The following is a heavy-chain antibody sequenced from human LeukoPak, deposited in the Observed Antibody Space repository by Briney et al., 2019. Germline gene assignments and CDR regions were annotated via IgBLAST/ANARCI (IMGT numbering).Heavy chain of an antibody. D-gene: IGHD2-15*01. CDR2: IQSDGNNK. Sequence: GGSLRLSCTASGFTFSSYGMHWVRQAPGKGLEWVAFIQSDGNNKYYGDSVKGRFTISRDNSKNTVYLQMTNLRPEDTAAYYCAKDHPTPDSWGQGTLVTVSS. J-gene: IGHJ4*02. CDR1: GFTFSSYG. CDR3: AKDHPTPDS. V-gene: IGHV3-30*02.